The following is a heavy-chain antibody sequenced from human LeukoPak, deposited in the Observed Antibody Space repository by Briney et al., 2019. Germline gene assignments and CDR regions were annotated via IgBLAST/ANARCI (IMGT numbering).Heavy chain of an antibody. CDR1: GYSFTSYW. D-gene: IGHD3-3*01. J-gene: IGHJ3*02. CDR3: ARRARITIFGVSNDAFDI. V-gene: IGHV5-51*01. Sequence: GESLKISCKGSGYSFTSYWIGWVRQMPGKGLEWMGIIYPGDSDTRYSSSFQGQVTISADKSISTAYLQWSSLKASDTAMYYCARRARITIFGVSNDAFDIWGQGTMVTVSS. CDR2: IYPGDSDT.